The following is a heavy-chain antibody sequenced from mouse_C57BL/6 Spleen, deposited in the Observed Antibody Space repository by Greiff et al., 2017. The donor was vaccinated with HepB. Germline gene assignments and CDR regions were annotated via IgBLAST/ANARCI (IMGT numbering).Heavy chain of an antibody. J-gene: IGHJ1*03. CDR2: ISYDGSN. CDR1: GYSITSGYY. D-gene: IGHD1-1*01. Sequence: EVKLMESGPGLVKPSQSLSLTCSVTGYSITSGYYWNWIRQFPGTKLEWMGYISYDGSNNYNPSLKNRISITRDTSKNQFFLKLNSVTTEDTATYYCARNYYGSSWYFDVWGTGTTVTVSS. V-gene: IGHV3-6*01. CDR3: ARNYYGSSWYFDV.